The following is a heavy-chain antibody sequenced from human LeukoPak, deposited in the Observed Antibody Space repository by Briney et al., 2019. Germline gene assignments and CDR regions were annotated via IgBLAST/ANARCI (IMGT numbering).Heavy chain of an antibody. V-gene: IGHV3-23*01. D-gene: IGHD7-27*01. J-gene: IGHJ5*02. CDR3: TRNWGSDNWFDP. CDR1: GFTFSSHA. Sequence: GESLRLSCAASGFTFSSHAMSWVRQAPGKGLEWVSSISGSGYSTYFADSVKGRFTISRDNSKNTLYLQMNSLRAEDTAVYYCTRNWGSDNWFDPWGQGTLVTVSS. CDR2: ISGSGYST.